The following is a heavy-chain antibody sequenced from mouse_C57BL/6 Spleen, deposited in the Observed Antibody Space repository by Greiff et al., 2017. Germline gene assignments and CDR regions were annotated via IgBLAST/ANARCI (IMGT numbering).Heavy chain of an antibody. V-gene: IGHV5-4*01. Sequence: EVQGVESGGGLVKPGGSLKLSCAASGFTFSSYAMSWVRQTPEKRLEWVATISDGGSYTYYPDNVKGRFTISRDNAKNNLYLQMSHLKSEDTAMYYCARALYGRSYGYYAMDYWGQGTSVTVSS. CDR1: GFTFSSYA. CDR2: ISDGGSYT. D-gene: IGHD1-1*01. CDR3: ARALYGRSYGYYAMDY. J-gene: IGHJ4*01.